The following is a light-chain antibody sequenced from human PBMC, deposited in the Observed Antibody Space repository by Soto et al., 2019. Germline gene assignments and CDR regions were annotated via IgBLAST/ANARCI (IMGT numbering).Light chain of an antibody. Sequence: QSALTQPASVSGSPGQSITISCTGTSSDVGGYNYVSWYQQHPGKAPKLMIYDVSNRPSGVSNRFSGSKSGNTASLTISGLQAEVEADYYCSSYTGSSTYVVFGGGTKVTVL. J-gene: IGLJ2*01. CDR3: SSYTGSSTYVV. CDR1: SSDVGGYNY. CDR2: DVS. V-gene: IGLV2-14*01.